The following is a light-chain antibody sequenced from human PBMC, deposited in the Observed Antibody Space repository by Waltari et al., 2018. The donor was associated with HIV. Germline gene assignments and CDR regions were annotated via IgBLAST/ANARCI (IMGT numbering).Light chain of an antibody. V-gene: IGLV1-44*01. CDR1: NSNIGSNT. Sequence: QSVLTQPPSASGTPGQRVTISCSGSNSNIGSNTVNWYQQVPGMAPKLVTYGNKQRPPGVSDRFSGSKSGTSASLAISGLQSEDEADYYCAAWDDSLNGQGVFGTGTRVTVL. J-gene: IGLJ1*01. CDR2: GNK. CDR3: AAWDDSLNGQGV.